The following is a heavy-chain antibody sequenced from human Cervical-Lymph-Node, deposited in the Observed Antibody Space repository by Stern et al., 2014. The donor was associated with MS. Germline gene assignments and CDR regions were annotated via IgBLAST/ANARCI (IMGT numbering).Heavy chain of an antibody. V-gene: IGHV5-51*01. Sequence: EVQLVQSGAEVKKPGESLKISCKLSGYSFTIYYIAWVRQMPGKGLAWIVFIYPVHSDPTYSPSFQAKVTSSANKSITTAYLQWSSLRASDTAMYYCARHVQGFDYWGQGTLVTVSS. CDR2: IYPVHSDP. J-gene: IGHJ4*02. CDR3: ARHVQGFDY. CDR1: GYSFTIYY.